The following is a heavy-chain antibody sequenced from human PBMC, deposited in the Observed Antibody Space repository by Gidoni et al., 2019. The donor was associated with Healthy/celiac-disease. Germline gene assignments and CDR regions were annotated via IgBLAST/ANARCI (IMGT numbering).Heavy chain of an antibody. CDR1: GGTFSSYA. J-gene: IGHJ5*02. CDR3: ARGRLGYCSGGSCYKDNWFDP. D-gene: IGHD2-15*01. Sequence: QVQLVQSGAEVKKPGSSVKVSCKASGGTFSSYAISWLRQAPGQGLEWMGVIILIFGTANYAQKFQGRVTITADESTSTAYMELSSLRSEDTAVYYCARGRLGYCSGGSCYKDNWFDPWGQGTLVTVSS. CDR2: IILIFGTA. V-gene: IGHV1-69*01.